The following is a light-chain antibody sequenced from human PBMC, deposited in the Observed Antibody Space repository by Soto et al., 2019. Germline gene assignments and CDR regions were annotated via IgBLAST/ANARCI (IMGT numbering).Light chain of an antibody. Sequence: EIVMTQSPATLSVSPGEGATLSCRASQSVSSNFAWYQQRPGQAPRLLIYGASTRATGIPARFSGSGSGTEFNLTISRLQSEDFAVYYCQQYNNWPPWTFGQGTRVEIK. CDR3: QQYNNWPPWT. CDR1: QSVSSN. CDR2: GAS. J-gene: IGKJ1*01. V-gene: IGKV3-15*01.